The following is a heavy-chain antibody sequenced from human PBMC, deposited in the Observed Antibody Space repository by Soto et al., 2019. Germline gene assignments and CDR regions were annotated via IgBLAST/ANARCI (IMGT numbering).Heavy chain of an antibody. D-gene: IGHD4-17*01. CDR3: ASPSRVYTVTTWGWFDP. CDR1: GGTFSSYA. V-gene: IGHV1-69*13. Sequence: WASVKVSCKASGGTFSSYAISWVRQAPGQGLEWMGGIIPIFGTANYAQKFQGRVTITADESTSTAYMELSSLRSEDTAVYYCASPSRVYTVTTWGWFDPWGQGTLVTVSS. J-gene: IGHJ5*02. CDR2: IIPIFGTA.